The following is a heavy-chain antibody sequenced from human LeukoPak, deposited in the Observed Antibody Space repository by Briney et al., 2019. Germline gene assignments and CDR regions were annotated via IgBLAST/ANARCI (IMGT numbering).Heavy chain of an antibody. V-gene: IGHV3-7*01. D-gene: IGHD5-18*01. CDR1: TFTFTPGW. CDR3: ASLDTAHPSGVY. J-gene: IGHJ4*02. CDR2: IKRDGGEK. Sequence: GGSLRLSCEASTFTFTPGWMSWVRQAPGKGLEWVAMIKRDGGEKHYVDPVKGRFTISRDNAKKSLYLQMDSLRDEDTAVYYCASLDTAHPSGVYWGQGTLVTVSS.